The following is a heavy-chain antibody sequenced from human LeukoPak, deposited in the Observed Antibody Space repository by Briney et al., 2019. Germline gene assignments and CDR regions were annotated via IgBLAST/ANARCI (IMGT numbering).Heavy chain of an antibody. CDR3: VGDQVDDTGYLR. CDR2: VNGNGDTT. Sequence: GGSLRLSCSASGFTFTTYTMYWVRQAPGKGLEFVSVVNGNGDTTYYTDSVKGRFTISRDNSKNTLYLQMSSLRAEDTAVYYCVGDQVDDTGYLRWGQGTRVTVSA. J-gene: IGHJ4*02. V-gene: IGHV3-64D*06. D-gene: IGHD3-9*01. CDR1: GFTFTTYT.